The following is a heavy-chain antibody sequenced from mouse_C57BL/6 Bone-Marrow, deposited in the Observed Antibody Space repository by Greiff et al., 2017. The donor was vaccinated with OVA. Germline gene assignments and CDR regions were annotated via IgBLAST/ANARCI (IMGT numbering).Heavy chain of an antibody. J-gene: IGHJ4*01. CDR3: ARRSNYYAMDY. CDR2: ISSGSSTI. Sequence: EVKLEESGGGLVKPGGSLKLSCAASGFTFSDYGMHWVRQAPEKGLEWVAYISSGSSTIYYADTVKGRFTISRDNAKNTLFLQMTSLRSEDTAMYYCARRSNYYAMDYWGQGTSVTVSS. D-gene: IGHD2-5*01. V-gene: IGHV5-17*01. CDR1: GFTFSDYG.